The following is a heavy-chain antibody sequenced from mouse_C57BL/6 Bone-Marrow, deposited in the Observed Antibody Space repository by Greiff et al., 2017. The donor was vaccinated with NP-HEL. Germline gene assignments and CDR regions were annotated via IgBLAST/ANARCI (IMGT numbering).Heavy chain of an antibody. V-gene: IGHV3-6*01. D-gene: IGHD2-12*01. J-gene: IGHJ3*01. CDR1: GYSITSGYY. CDR2: ISYDGSN. CDR3: ARDRAYYKAWFAY. Sequence: EVQLVESGPGLVKPSQSLSLTCSVTGYSITSGYYWNWIRQFPGNKLEWMGYISYDGSNNYNPSLKNRISITRDTSKNQFFLKLNSVTTEDTATYYCARDRAYYKAWFAYWGQGTLVTVSA.